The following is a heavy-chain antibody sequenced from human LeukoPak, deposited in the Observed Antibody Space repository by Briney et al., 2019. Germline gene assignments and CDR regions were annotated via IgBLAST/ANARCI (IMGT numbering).Heavy chain of an antibody. V-gene: IGHV3-23*01. CDR1: GFTFSSYG. CDR2: ISGSGGST. CDR3: AKNFDYSGSYQGY. J-gene: IGHJ4*02. Sequence: PGRSLRLSCAGYGFTFSSYGMHWVRQAPGKGLEWVSTISGSGGSTSYADSVKGRFTISRHNSKNTLYLQMNSLRAEDTAVYYCAKNFDYSGSYQGYWGQGTLVTVSS. D-gene: IGHD3-22*01.